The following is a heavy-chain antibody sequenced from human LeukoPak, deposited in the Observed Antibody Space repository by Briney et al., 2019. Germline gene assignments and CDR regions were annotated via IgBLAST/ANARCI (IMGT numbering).Heavy chain of an antibody. J-gene: IGHJ4*02. V-gene: IGHV3-30*04. Sequence: PGGSLRLSCAASEFTFDDYAMHWVRQAPGKGLEWVAVISYDGSNKYYADSVKGRFTISRDNSKNTLYLQMNSLRAEDTAVYYCAREGGGSLGEDYWGQGTLVTVSS. CDR1: EFTFDDYA. D-gene: IGHD2-15*01. CDR3: AREGGGSLGEDY. CDR2: ISYDGSNK.